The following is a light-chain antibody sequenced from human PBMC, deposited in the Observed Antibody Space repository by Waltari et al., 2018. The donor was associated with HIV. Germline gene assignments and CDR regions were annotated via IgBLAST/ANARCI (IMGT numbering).Light chain of an antibody. J-gene: IGLJ1*01. CDR2: KNY. CDR3: VGWDSSLSAYV. CDR1: SSNLGKAN. Sequence: QSVLTQPPSASGTPGQTVTISCSGASSNLGKANVYWYQQLPGMTPKLLIYKNYVRPSGVPDRFAGSKSGTSASLAISGLRSEDEADYYCVGWDSSLSAYVFGAGTKVTVL. V-gene: IGLV1-47*01.